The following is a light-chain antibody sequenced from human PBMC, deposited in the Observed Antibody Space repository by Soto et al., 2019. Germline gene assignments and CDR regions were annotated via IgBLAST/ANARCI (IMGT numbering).Light chain of an antibody. CDR3: QQYDNLVT. CDR1: QDIRKY. V-gene: IGKV1-33*01. Sequence: IKMTQSPSSLSASVGARVTITCQASQDIRKYLNWYQQKPGKAPNLLIYATSNLETGVPSMFSGSGSGTDFTFTISSLQPEYIATYYCQQYDNLVTFGGGTKVDIK. J-gene: IGKJ4*01. CDR2: ATS.